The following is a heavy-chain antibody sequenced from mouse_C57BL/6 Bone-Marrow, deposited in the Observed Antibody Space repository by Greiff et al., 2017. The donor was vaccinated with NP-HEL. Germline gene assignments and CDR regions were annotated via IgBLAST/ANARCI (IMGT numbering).Heavy chain of an antibody. CDR3: ARNRITTVVANFDY. D-gene: IGHD1-1*01. V-gene: IGHV1-7*01. Sequence: VHLVESGAELAKPGASVKLSCKASGYTFTSYWMHWVKQRPGQGLEWIGYINPSSGYNKYNQKFKDKATLTADKSSSTAYMQLSSLTYEDSAVYYCARNRITTVVANFDYWGQGTTLTVSS. CDR1: GYTFTSYW. J-gene: IGHJ2*01. CDR2: INPSSGYN.